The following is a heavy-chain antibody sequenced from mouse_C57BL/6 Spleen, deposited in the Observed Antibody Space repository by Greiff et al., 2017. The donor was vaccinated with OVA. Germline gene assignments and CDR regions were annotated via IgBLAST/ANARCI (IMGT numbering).Heavy chain of an antibody. CDR1: GFNIKDYY. J-gene: IGHJ3*01. D-gene: IGHD2-4*01. CDR2: IDPEDGDA. V-gene: IGHV14-1*01. CDR3: TTDDYDGWFAY. Sequence: VQLQQSGAELVRPGASVKLSCTASGFNIKDYYMHWVKQRPEQGLEWIGRIDPEDGDAEYAPKFPGKATMTADTYYNTAYLQLSSLTSEDTAVYYCTTDDYDGWFAYWGQGTLVTVSA.